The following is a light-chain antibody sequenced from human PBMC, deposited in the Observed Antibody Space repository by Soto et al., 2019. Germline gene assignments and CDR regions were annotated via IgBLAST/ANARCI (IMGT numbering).Light chain of an antibody. CDR1: QSLLHSNGYNY. Sequence: DIVMTQSPLSLPVTPGEPASISCRSCQSLLHSNGYNYLDWYVQKPGQSPQLLIHLGSNRASGVPDRFSDSGSGTDFTLNISRVEAADVGVYYCMQALQTPYSFGQGTKLVIK. CDR3: MQALQTPYS. V-gene: IGKV2-28*01. J-gene: IGKJ2*01. CDR2: LGS.